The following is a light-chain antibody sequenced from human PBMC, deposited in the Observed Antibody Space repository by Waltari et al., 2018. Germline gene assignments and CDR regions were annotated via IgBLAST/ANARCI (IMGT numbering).Light chain of an antibody. V-gene: IGKV1-9*01. CDR1: QGISSY. J-gene: IGKJ5*01. CDR2: AAF. CDR3: QQFNTYPLT. Sequence: VTITCRASQGISSYLAWYQQKPGKAPNLLIYAAFTLQSGVPSRFSGSGSGTDFTLTISSLQPEDFATYYCQQFNTYPLTFGQGTRLEIK.